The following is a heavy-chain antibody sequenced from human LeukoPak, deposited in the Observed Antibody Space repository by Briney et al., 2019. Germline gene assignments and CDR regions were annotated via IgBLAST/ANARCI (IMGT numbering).Heavy chain of an antibody. J-gene: IGHJ4*02. V-gene: IGHV4-34*01. CDR3: ARSLRGTMVRAGY. D-gene: IGHD3-10*01. CDR2: INHSGST. CDR1: GGSFSGYY. Sequence: SETLSLTCAVYGGSFSGYYWSWIRQPPGKGLEWIGEINHSGSTNYNPSLKSRVTISVDTSKNQFSLKLSSVTAADTAAYYCARSLRGTMVRAGYWGQGTLVTVSS.